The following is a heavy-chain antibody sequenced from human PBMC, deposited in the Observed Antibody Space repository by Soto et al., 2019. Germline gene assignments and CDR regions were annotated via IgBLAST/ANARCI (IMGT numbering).Heavy chain of an antibody. J-gene: IGHJ4*02. V-gene: IGHV4-30-2*01. Sequence: QLQLQESGSGLVKPSQTLSLTCAVSGGSISSCGYSWSWIRQPPGKGLEWIGYIYHSGSTYYNPSLKSRVTIPVDRSKNQFSLKLSSVTAADTAVYYCARAGGLGAVAVDYWGQGNLVTVSS. CDR2: IYHSGST. D-gene: IGHD6-19*01. CDR3: ARAGGLGAVAVDY. CDR1: GGSISSCGYS.